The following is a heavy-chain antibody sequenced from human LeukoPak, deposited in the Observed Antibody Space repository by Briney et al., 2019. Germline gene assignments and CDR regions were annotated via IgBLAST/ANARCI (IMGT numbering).Heavy chain of an antibody. V-gene: IGHV1-46*01. J-gene: IGHJ4*02. Sequence: SVKVSCKASGYTFTSYYMHWVRQAPGQGLEWMGIINISGGSTSYAQKFQGRVTMTRDTSTSTVYMELSSLRSEDTAVYYCARISNYYYDSSGYYLFDYWGQGTLVTVSS. CDR1: GYTFTSYY. CDR2: INISGGST. CDR3: ARISNYYYDSSGYYLFDY. D-gene: IGHD3-22*01.